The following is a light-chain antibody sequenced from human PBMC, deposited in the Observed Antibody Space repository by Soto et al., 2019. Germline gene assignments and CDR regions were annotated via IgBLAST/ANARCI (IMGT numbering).Light chain of an antibody. CDR3: QHYGDSSWT. V-gene: IGKV3-15*01. CDR2: GAS. J-gene: IGKJ1*01. CDR1: QSITTK. Sequence: IVMTQSPATLSVSPGERVTFSCRASQSITTKLAWYQHKPGQAPRLLISGASTGATGIPARFSGSGSGTDFTLTISRLEPEDFAVYFCQHYGDSSWTFGQGTKVDIK.